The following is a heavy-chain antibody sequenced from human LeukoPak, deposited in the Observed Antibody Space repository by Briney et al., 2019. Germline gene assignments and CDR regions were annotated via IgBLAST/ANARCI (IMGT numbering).Heavy chain of an antibody. D-gene: IGHD5-18*01. J-gene: IGHJ6*02. CDR3: ARGRNLIQLWSTGYYGMDV. V-gene: IGHV4-30-4*01. CDR1: GGSISSGDYY. Sequence: PSETLSLTCTVSGGSISSGDYYWSWIRQPPGKGLEWIGYIYYSGSTYYNPSLKSRVTISVDTSKNQFSLKLSSVTAADTAVYYCARGRNLIQLWSTGYYGMDVWGQGTTVTVSS. CDR2: IYYSGST.